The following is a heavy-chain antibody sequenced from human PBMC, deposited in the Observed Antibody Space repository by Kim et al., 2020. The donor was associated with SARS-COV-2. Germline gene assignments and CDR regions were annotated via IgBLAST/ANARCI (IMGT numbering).Heavy chain of an antibody. J-gene: IGHJ4*02. D-gene: IGHD5-12*01. CDR1: GYTFTAYA. CDR3: GKGDGYNVYFAY. Sequence: ASVKVSCKASGYTFTAYAMNWVRQAPGQGLEWMGWINTHTGNPTYVQGYTGRIVFSLDTSVSTAYLQISSLKGEDTAVDYCGKGDGYNVYFAYWGLGTRVTVSS. V-gene: IGHV7-4-1*02. CDR2: INTHTGNP.